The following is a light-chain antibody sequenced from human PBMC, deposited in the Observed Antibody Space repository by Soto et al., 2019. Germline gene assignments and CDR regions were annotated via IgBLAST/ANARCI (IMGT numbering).Light chain of an antibody. J-gene: IGKJ4*01. CDR2: AAS. Sequence: IQLTQSPSSLSASVGDRVTITCRASQGISSYLAWYQQKPGKAPKLLIYAASTLQSGVPSRFSGSGSGTASTFTISSMQPEDFATYYCQQLNSYPLTFGGGTKVEIK. CDR1: QGISSY. V-gene: IGKV1-9*01. CDR3: QQLNSYPLT.